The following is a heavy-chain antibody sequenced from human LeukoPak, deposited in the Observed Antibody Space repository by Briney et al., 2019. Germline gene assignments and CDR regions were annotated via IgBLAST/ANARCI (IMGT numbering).Heavy chain of an antibody. Sequence: ASVKVSCKASKYTFTDYYIHWVRQAPGQGLEWMGWINPNSGATNYAQKFQGRVTMTRDTSISTAYMELSRLRSDDTAVYYCAGRTDYDFWSGYHKDYYGMDVWGQGTTVTVSS. CDR2: INPNSGAT. V-gene: IGHV1-2*02. D-gene: IGHD3-3*01. CDR3: AGRTDYDFWSGYHKDYYGMDV. CDR1: KYTFTDYY. J-gene: IGHJ6*02.